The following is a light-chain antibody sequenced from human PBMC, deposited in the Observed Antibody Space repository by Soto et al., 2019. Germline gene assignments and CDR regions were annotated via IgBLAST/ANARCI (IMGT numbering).Light chain of an antibody. CDR1: SSDLGGYSF. CDR2: DVS. CDR3: CSYAGSYTWV. V-gene: IGLV2-11*01. Sequence: QSALTQPRSVSGSPGQSVTISCTGTSSDLGGYSFVSWYQHHPGKAPKLMIYDVSKRPSGVPDRFSGSKSGNTASLTISGLQAEDEADYYCCSYAGSYTWVFGGGTKLTVL. J-gene: IGLJ3*02.